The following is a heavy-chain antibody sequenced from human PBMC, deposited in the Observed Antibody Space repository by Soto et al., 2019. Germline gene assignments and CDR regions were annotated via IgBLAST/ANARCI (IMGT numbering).Heavy chain of an antibody. CDR1: GFTFSTYS. Sequence: EVQLVESGGGLAQPGGSLRLSCAASGFTFSTYSMNWVRQAPGKGLEWVSYISYTSSTIYYADSVKGRFTISRDNAKNSLFLQMNSLRDEDTAVYYCARDNGLAGSFDPWGQGTLVIVSS. J-gene: IGHJ5*02. CDR2: ISYTSSTI. V-gene: IGHV3-48*02. CDR3: ARDNGLAGSFDP. D-gene: IGHD2-21*01.